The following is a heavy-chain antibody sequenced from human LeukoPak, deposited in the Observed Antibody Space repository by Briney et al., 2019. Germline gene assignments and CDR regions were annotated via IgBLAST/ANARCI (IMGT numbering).Heavy chain of an antibody. CDR2: MNPKSGNT. D-gene: IGHD3-10*01. J-gene: IGHJ5*02. CDR1: GYTFTGYY. CDR3: TKASLAFGTKYDP. Sequence: ASVKVSCKASGYTFTGYYMHWVRQAPGQGLEWMGWMNPKSGNTGYGQKFQGRVTMTRVTSITTAYMELRSLRSDDTAVYYCTKASLAFGTKYDPWGQGTLVTVSS. V-gene: IGHV1-2*02.